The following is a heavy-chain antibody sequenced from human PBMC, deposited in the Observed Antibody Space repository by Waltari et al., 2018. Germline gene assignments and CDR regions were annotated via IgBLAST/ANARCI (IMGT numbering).Heavy chain of an antibody. CDR3: AKDIGRPKRYYYYYYMDV. D-gene: IGHD2-15*01. CDR1: GFTFSSYA. CDR2: IYVGCST. J-gene: IGHJ6*03. V-gene: IGHV3-23*03. Sequence: EVQLLESGGGLVQPGGSLRLSCAASGFTFSSYAMSWVRQAPGKGLEWVSVIYVGCSTSLADSVKGRFTISRDNSNNTLYLQMNSLRAEDTAVYYCAKDIGRPKRYYYYYYMDVWGKGTTVTVSS.